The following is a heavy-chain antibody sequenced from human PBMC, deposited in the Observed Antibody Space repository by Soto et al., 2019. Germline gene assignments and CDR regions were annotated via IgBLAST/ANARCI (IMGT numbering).Heavy chain of an antibody. CDR2: ISGSGSNP. D-gene: IGHD4-17*01. CDR1: GFTFSSYA. J-gene: IGHJ4*02. Sequence: EVQVLESGGGLVQPGGSLRLSCAASGFTFSSYAMSWVRQAPGQGLEWVSAISGSGSNPYYADSVKGRFTISRNNSKNTLYLQMNSLRAEDTALYYCAKTASMTIRDGFAHWGQGTLVTVS. CDR3: AKTASMTIRDGFAH. V-gene: IGHV3-23*01.